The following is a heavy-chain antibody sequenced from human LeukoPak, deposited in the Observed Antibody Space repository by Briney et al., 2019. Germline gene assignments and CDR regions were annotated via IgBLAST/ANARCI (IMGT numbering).Heavy chain of an antibody. CDR3: ARGPVVVPAAILWGFDY. V-gene: IGHV4-59*01. D-gene: IGHD2-2*01. Sequence: SETLSLTCTVSGGSISSYYWSWIRQPPGKGLEWIGYIYYSGSTNYNPSLKSRVTISVDTSKNQFSLKLSSVTAADTAVYYCARGPVVVPAAILWGFDYWGQGTLVTVSS. J-gene: IGHJ4*02. CDR2: IYYSGST. CDR1: GGSISSYY.